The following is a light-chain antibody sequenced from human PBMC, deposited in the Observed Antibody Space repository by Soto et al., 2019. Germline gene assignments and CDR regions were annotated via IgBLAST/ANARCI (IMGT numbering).Light chain of an antibody. CDR1: TSDVGGYNY. J-gene: IGLJ2*01. CDR2: EVS. Sequence: QSALTQPAPVSGSPAQSITISCTGTTSDVGGYNYVSWYQQHPGKAPKLMMYEVSNRPSGVSNRFSGSKSGNTASLTISGLQTEDEADYYCSSYTSSSTLGVFGGGTKLTVL. CDR3: SSYTSSSTLGV. V-gene: IGLV2-14*01.